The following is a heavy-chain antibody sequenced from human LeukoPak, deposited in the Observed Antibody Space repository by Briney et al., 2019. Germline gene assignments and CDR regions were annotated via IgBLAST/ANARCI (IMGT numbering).Heavy chain of an antibody. Sequence: GGSLRLSCVASGFTVSSKYMNWVHQAPGKGLEWVANIQDDGSEKNYVGSVKGRFIISRDNAKNSLFLQMSSLRDEDTALYYCARGWAAIPDWGQGTLVTVSS. CDR3: ARGWAAIPD. J-gene: IGHJ4*02. V-gene: IGHV3-7*01. CDR1: GFTVSSKY. D-gene: IGHD2-21*02. CDR2: IQDDGSEK.